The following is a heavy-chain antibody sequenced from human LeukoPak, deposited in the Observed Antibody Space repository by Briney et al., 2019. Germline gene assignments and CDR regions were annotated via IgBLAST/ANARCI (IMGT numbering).Heavy chain of an antibody. CDR3: AKDRAYYSDSSGYYLVRAYDY. J-gene: IGHJ4*02. V-gene: IGHV3-23*01. CDR2: ISGSGGST. D-gene: IGHD3-22*01. CDR1: GFTFSSYG. Sequence: GGSLRLSCAASGFTFSSYGMSWVRQAPGKGLEWVSAISGSGGSTYYADSVKGRFTISRDNSKNTLYLQMNSLRAEDTAVYYCAKDRAYYSDSSGYYLVRAYDYWGQGTLVTVSS.